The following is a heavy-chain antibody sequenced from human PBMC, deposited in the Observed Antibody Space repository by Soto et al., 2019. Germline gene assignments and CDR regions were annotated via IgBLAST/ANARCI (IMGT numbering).Heavy chain of an antibody. V-gene: IGHV4-59*08. CDR2: IYYSGGT. J-gene: IGHJ6*03. Sequence: PSETLSLTCTVSGGSISSYYWSWIRQPPGKGLEWIGYIYYSGGTNYNPSLKSRVTISVDTSKNQFSLKLSSVTAADTAVYYCARQSGAHVDYDILTDYYYYYMDVWGKGTTVTVSS. D-gene: IGHD3-9*01. CDR3: ARQSGAHVDYDILTDYYYYYMDV. CDR1: GGSISSYY.